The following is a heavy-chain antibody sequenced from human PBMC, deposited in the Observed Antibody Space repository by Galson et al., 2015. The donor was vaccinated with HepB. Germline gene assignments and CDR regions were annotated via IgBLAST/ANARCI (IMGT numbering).Heavy chain of an antibody. V-gene: IGHV3-30*14. J-gene: IGHJ4*02. CDR2: ISYDGSNK. CDR1: GFTFSSYA. D-gene: IGHD3-16*01. Sequence: SLRLSCAASGFTFSSYAMHWVRQAPGKGLEWVAVISYDGSNKYYADSVKGRFTISRDNSKNTLYLQMNSLRAEDTAVYYCARDGSRAWGEVDYWGQGTLVTVSS. CDR3: ARDGSRAWGEVDY.